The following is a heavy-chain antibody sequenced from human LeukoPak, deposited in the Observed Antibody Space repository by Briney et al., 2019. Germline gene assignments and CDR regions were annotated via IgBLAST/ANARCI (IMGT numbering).Heavy chain of an antibody. D-gene: IGHD6-13*01. V-gene: IGHV4-34*01. J-gene: IGHJ6*03. CDR2: INHSGNT. CDR3: ARGNGQQLVYYYYMDV. Sequence: PSETLSLTCAVYGGSFSGYYWSWIRQPPGKGLEWIGEINHSGNTNYNPSLKSRVTISVDTSKNQFSLKLSSVTAADTAVYYFARGNGQQLVYYYYMDVWGKGTTVTVSS. CDR1: GGSFSGYY.